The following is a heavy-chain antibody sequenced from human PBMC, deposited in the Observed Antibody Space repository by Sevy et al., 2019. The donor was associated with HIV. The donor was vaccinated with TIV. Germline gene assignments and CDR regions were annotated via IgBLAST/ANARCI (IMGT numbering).Heavy chain of an antibody. CDR3: ATHAGIAAAGRVFDY. J-gene: IGHJ4*02. Sequence: GGSLRLSCVASGFTFSDHYMEWVRQAPGKGLEWVGRTRNKADGYTTEYAALVKGRFTISRDESKNSLYVQMNSLKAEDTAVYYCATHAGIAAAGRVFDYWGQGTLVTVSS. D-gene: IGHD6-13*01. V-gene: IGHV3-72*01. CDR1: GFTFSDHY. CDR2: TRNKADGYTT.